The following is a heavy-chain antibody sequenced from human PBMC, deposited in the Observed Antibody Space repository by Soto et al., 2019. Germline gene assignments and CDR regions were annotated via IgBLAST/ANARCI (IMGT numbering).Heavy chain of an antibody. V-gene: IGHV1-3*01. CDR2: INAGNGNT. J-gene: IGHJ4*02. CDR3: ARAPNWNDASYYFDY. Sequence: QVQLVQSGAEVKKPGASVKVSCKASGYTFTSYAMHWVRQAPGQRLEWMGWINAGNGNTKHSLKFQGRVTITRDTSASTAYMELSSLRSEDTAVYYCARAPNWNDASYYFDYWGQGTLVTVSS. D-gene: IGHD1-1*01. CDR1: GYTFTSYA.